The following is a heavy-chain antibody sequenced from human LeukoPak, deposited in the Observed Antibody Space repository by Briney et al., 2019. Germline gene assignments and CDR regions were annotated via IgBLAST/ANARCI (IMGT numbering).Heavy chain of an antibody. CDR3: AKDIIGGYYGSGSYLGDAFDI. CDR1: GFTFSSYA. CDR2: ISGSGGST. D-gene: IGHD3-10*01. J-gene: IGHJ3*02. Sequence: GGSLRLSCAASGFTFSSYAMSWVRQAPGKGLEWVSAISGSGGSTYYADSVKGRFTISRDNAKDSLYLQMNSLRAEDTALYYCAKDIIGGYYGSGSYLGDAFDIWGQGTMVTVSS. V-gene: IGHV3-23*01.